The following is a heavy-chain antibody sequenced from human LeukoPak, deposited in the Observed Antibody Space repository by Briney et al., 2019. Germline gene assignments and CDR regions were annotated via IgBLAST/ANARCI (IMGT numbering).Heavy chain of an antibody. CDR3: ARDRRPVKYCGGDCYPLHY. V-gene: IGHV3-48*03. Sequence: GGSLRLSCAASGFTFSSYEMNWVRQAPGKGLEWVSYISSSGSTIYYADSVKGRFTISRDNAKNSLYLQMNSLRAEDTAVYYCARDRRPVKYCGGDCYPLHYWGQGTLVTVSS. CDR1: GFTFSSYE. CDR2: ISSSGSTI. D-gene: IGHD2-21*02. J-gene: IGHJ4*02.